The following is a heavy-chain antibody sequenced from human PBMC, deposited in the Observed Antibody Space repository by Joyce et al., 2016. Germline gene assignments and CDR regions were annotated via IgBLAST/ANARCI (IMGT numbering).Heavy chain of an antibody. V-gene: IGHV3-30*12. CDR1: GFTFGHYA. Sequence: QVQLLESGGGVVQPGTSLRLSCEASGFTFGHYAMHWVRQAQGKGLEWVAVTVSDGSTKINAYSVKGRFSVSKDNSQNKLFLQMNSLRDEDTAVYYCTRCRTPTTRPPDYWGPGTLVTVSS. J-gene: IGHJ4*02. D-gene: IGHD6-6*01. CDR3: TRCRTPTTRPPDY. CDR2: TVSDGSTK.